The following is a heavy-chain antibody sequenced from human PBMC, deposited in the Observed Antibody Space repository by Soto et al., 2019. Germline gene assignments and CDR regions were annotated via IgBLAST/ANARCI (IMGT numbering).Heavy chain of an antibody. CDR2: IYWDDDK. J-gene: IGHJ4*02. CDR3: AHSDAPIAVAGRVFDY. D-gene: IGHD6-19*01. Sequence: QITLKESGPPLVKPTQTLTLTCTFSGFSLSTSVVGVGWIRQPPGKALEWLALIYWDDDKRYSPSMKSRLTITKDTSKSQVVLTMTDMDPVDTATYYCAHSDAPIAVAGRVFDYWGQGTLVTVSS. V-gene: IGHV2-5*02. CDR1: GFSLSTSVVG.